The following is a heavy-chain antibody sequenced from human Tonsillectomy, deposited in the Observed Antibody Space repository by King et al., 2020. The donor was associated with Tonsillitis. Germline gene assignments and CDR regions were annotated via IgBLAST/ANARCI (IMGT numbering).Heavy chain of an antibody. J-gene: IGHJ6*03. CDR1: GYTFTGYY. D-gene: IGHD3-3*01. CDR3: ARAGGDFWSGYPNPNYYYYMDV. V-gene: IGHV1-2*04. Sequence: GQLVQSGAEVKKPGASVKVSCKASGYTFTGYYMHWVRQAPGQGLEWMGWINPNSGGTNYAQKFQGWVTMTRDTSISTAYMELSRLRSDDTAVYYCARAGGDFWSGYPNPNYYYYMDVWGKGTTVTVSS. CDR2: INPNSGGT.